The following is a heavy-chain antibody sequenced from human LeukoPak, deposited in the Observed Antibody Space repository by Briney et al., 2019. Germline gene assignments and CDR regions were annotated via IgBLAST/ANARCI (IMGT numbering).Heavy chain of an antibody. V-gene: IGHV4-39*01. D-gene: IGHD4-17*01. Sequence: SETLSLTCTVSGGSISSSTYYWGWIRQPPGKGLEWIGSIYYSGSTYYNPSLKSRVIISLDTSKNQFSLKLSSVTAADTAVYCCARHSSMTTVTFGPWGQGTLVTVSS. J-gene: IGHJ5*02. CDR3: ARHSSMTTVTFGP. CDR2: IYYSGST. CDR1: GGSISSSTYY.